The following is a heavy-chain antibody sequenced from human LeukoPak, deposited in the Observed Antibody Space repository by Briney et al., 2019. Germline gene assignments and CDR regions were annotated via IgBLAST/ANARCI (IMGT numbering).Heavy chain of an antibody. J-gene: IGHJ4*02. D-gene: IGHD1-14*01. CDR2: ISPDSGGT. Sequence: ASVKVSCKASGYTFTAYYMHWVRQAPGQGLEWMGWISPDSGGTIYAQKFQGRVTMTRDTSISTAYMELSRLRSDDTAVYYCAPEVGRGYFDYWGQGTLVTVSP. CDR1: GYTFTAYY. CDR3: APEVGRGYFDY. V-gene: IGHV1-2*02.